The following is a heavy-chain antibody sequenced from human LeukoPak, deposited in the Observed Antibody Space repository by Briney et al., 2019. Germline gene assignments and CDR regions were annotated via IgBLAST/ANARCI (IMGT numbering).Heavy chain of an antibody. Sequence: ASVKVSCKAFGYIFTIYYLHWVRQAPGQGLEWMGIINPSGGSTTYSQKFQGRVTMSRDTSTSTVYMELSSLRSEDMAVYYCARDTGYCSGGSCYSLAFDIWGQGTMVTVSS. CDR3: ARDTGYCSGGSCYSLAFDI. CDR1: GYIFTIYY. D-gene: IGHD2-15*01. V-gene: IGHV1-46*01. J-gene: IGHJ3*02. CDR2: INPSGGST.